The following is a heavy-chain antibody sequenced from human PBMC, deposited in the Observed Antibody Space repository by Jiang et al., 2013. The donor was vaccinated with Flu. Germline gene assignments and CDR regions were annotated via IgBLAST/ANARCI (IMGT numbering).Heavy chain of an antibody. D-gene: IGHD3-9*01. Sequence: GAEVKKPGASVKVSCKASGYAFTEYYIHWVRQAPGQGLEWMGIISPNSGRTTYAQRFQGRVTMTTDTSTSTVYMELSSLRSEDTAIYYCSRGVFYDILTGYPPPFDYWGQGTLVTVSS. CDR2: ISPNSGRT. V-gene: IGHV1-46*03. CDR3: SRGVFYDILTGYPPPFDY. J-gene: IGHJ4*02. CDR1: GYAFTEYY.